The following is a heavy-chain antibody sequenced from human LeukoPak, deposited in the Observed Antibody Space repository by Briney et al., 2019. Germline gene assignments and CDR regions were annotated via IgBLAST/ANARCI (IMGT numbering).Heavy chain of an antibody. D-gene: IGHD1-26*01. Sequence: ASVKVSCEASGYTFTDYYMHWVRQAPGQGLEWMGWINPNSGGTNYAQNFQGRVTMTRDTSITTAYMELSRLRSDDTAVYYCARGNSGSYWEDYWGQGALVTVSS. V-gene: IGHV1-2*02. J-gene: IGHJ4*02. CDR1: GYTFTDYY. CDR2: INPNSGGT. CDR3: ARGNSGSYWEDY.